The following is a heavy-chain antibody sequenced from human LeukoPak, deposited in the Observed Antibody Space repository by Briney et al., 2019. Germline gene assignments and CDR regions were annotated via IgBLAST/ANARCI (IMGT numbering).Heavy chain of an antibody. CDR3: ARDRTSSLYYDSTKGAFDI. CDR2: INPNSGGT. Sequence: GASVKVSCKASGYTFTVYYMHWVRQAPGQGLEWMGWINPNSGGTNYAQKFQGRVTMTRDTSISTAYMELSRLRSDDTAVYYCARDRTSSLYYDSTKGAFDIWGQGTMVTVSS. J-gene: IGHJ3*02. V-gene: IGHV1-2*02. CDR1: GYTFTVYY. D-gene: IGHD3-22*01.